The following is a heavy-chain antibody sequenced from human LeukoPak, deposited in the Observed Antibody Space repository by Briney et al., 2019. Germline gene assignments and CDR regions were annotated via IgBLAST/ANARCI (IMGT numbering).Heavy chain of an antibody. CDR3: VTGDYADDTWGSHLDAFDI. Sequence: GGSLRLSCEASGFSFSEHSMGWVRLAPGKGLEWVSSISGSSRFIFYVDSVKGRFTVSRDNAKNLVFLQMHGLRADDTAVYYCVTGDYADDTWGSHLDAFDIWGQGTMVTVSS. V-gene: IGHV3-21*01. J-gene: IGHJ3*02. CDR2: ISGSSRFI. D-gene: IGHD3-16*01. CDR1: GFSFSEHS.